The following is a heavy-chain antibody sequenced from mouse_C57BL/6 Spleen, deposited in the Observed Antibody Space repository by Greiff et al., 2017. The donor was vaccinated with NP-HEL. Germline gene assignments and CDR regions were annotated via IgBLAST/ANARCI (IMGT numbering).Heavy chain of an antibody. Sequence: EVKLVESGPGLVKPSQSLSLTCSVTGYSITSGYYWNWIRQFPGNKLEWMGYISYDGSNNYNPSLKNRISITRDTSKNQFFLKLNSVTTEDTATYYCARDYYGSGLAYWGQGTLVTVSA. CDR3: ARDYYGSGLAY. CDR2: ISYDGSN. CDR1: GYSITSGYY. D-gene: IGHD1-1*01. J-gene: IGHJ3*01. V-gene: IGHV3-6*01.